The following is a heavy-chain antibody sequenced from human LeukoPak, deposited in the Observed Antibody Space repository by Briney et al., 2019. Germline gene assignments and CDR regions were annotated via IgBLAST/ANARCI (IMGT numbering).Heavy chain of an antibody. CDR1: GDSISRSGFY. CDR2: FYHSGNT. V-gene: IGHV4-39*01. CDR3: VRQNMFDKQVQHAFDV. J-gene: IGHJ3*01. Sequence: SETLSLTCTVSGDSISRSGFYWGWIRQPPGKGLEWIGSFYHSGNTYYNPSLKSRVTIYVDTSKNHFSVKLTSVTAADAAVYYYVRQNMFDKQVQHAFDVWGQGTMVTVSS. D-gene: IGHD2/OR15-2a*01.